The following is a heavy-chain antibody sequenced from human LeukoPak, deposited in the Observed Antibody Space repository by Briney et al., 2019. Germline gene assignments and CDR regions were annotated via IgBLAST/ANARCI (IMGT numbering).Heavy chain of an antibody. V-gene: IGHV3-23*01. D-gene: IGHD3-3*01. CDR2: ISGSGGST. J-gene: IGHJ4*02. CDR3: AKSPLEWLFSGLYYFDY. CDR1: GFTFSSYA. Sequence: VGSLRLSCAASGFTFSSYAMSWGRQAPGEGLEWVSAISGSGGSTYYADSVKGRFTISRDNSKITLYLQMNSLRAEVTAVYYCAKSPLEWLFSGLYYFDYWGQGTLVTVSS.